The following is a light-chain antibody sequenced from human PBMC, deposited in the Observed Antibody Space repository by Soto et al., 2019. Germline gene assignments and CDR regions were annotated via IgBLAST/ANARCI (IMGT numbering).Light chain of an antibody. V-gene: IGKV3-20*01. CDR2: CAS. J-gene: IGKJ3*01. CDR1: QRFXSN. Sequence: LTQSTCALSLSAGERATLTCRASQRFXSNFDRYQERPGQAPRILXDCASTRARGGPARLSGSGSGTDFTRTISRLDPADFARYYWQQYGIETSTFGQGTKVDIK. CDR3: QQYGIETST.